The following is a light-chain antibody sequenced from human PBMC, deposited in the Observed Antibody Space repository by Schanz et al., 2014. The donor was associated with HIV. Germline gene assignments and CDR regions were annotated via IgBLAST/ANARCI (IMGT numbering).Light chain of an antibody. Sequence: DVQMTQSPSSLSASVGDRVIITCRASQGIGNELGWYQQKPGKAPKRLIYAASFLQSEVPSRFIGSGSGTEFTLTINSLQPDDFATYFCHQYKTYPYTFGQGTKLEIK. CDR2: AAS. CDR1: QGIGNE. CDR3: HQYKTYPYT. V-gene: IGKV1-17*01. J-gene: IGKJ2*01.